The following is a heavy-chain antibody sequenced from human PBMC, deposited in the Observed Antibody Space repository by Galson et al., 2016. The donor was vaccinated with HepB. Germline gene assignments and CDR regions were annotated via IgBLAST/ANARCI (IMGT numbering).Heavy chain of an antibody. J-gene: IGHJ4*02. V-gene: IGHV3-30*04. CDR1: GFAVNTIY. Sequence: SLRLSCAASGFAVNTIYMSWVRQAPGKGLEWMALISHDGSEKYYAASVKGRFSISRDDSKNTLYLHMNSLRPEDTAVYYCARDLFGYCTGGNCFLTYWGRGTLVSVSS. CDR3: ARDLFGYCTGGNCFLTY. D-gene: IGHD2-8*02. CDR2: ISHDGSEK.